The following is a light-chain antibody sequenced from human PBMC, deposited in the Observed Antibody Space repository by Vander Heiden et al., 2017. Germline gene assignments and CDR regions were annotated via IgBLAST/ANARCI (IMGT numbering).Light chain of an antibody. Sequence: QLVLTQSPSASASLGASVKLTCTLSSRPSNSAIAWPQQQPEKGPRFLMKVNSDGSNSKGDVPPGRSAADCADAERHPTTAIQQAEDEDDYYCQTADNGIVLIGGGTKLTVL. CDR1: SRPSNSA. J-gene: IGLJ2*01. CDR3: QTADNGIVL. V-gene: IGLV4-69*01. CDR2: VNSDGSN.